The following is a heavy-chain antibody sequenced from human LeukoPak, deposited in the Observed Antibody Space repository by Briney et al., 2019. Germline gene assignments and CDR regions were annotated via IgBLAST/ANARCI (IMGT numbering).Heavy chain of an antibody. CDR1: GFTFSSYG. D-gene: IGHD3-10*01. J-gene: IGHJ4*02. CDR3: ARDRDGFFDY. V-gene: IGHV3-33*01. CDR2: IWYDGSNK. Sequence: GGSLRLSCAASGFTFSSYGMHWVRQAPDKGLEWVAVIWYDGSNKYYANSVKGRITISRDNSKNTLYLQMNSLRAEDTAVYYCARDRDGFFDYWGQGTLVTVSS.